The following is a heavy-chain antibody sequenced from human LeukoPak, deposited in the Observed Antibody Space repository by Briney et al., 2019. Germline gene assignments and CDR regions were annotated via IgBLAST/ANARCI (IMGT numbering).Heavy chain of an antibody. CDR1: GFTFDDYA. CDR2: ISWNSGSI. Sequence: PGGSLRLSCAASGFTFDDYAMHWVRQAPGKGLEWVSGISWNSGSIGYADSVKGRFTISRDNAKNSLYLQMNSLRAEDMALYYRAKDLGRYYGSGSYSIWGQGTLVTVSS. J-gene: IGHJ4*02. CDR3: AKDLGRYYGSGSYSI. D-gene: IGHD3-10*01. V-gene: IGHV3-9*03.